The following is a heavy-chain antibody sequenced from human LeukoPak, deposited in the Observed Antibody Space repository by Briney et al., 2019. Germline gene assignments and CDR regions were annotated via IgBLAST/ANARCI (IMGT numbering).Heavy chain of an antibody. V-gene: IGHV3-23*01. CDR2: ISGSGGST. J-gene: IGHJ2*01. CDR1: GFSFSSYT. Sequence: GGSLRLSCSASGFSFSSYTMTWVRQAPGKGLEWVSAISGSGGSTYYADSVKGRFTISRDNSKNTLYLQMNSLRAEDTAVYYCAKYRTYFDLWGRGTLVTVSS. CDR3: AKYRTYFDL. D-gene: IGHD2-2*01.